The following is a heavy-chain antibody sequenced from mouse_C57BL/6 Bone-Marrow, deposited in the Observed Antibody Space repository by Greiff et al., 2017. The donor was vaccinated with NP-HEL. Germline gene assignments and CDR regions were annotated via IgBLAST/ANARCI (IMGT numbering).Heavy chain of an antibody. CDR1: GFTFSDYY. CDR2: ISNGGGST. D-gene: IGHD1-1*01. CDR3: ARQPGYYGSSYWYFDV. J-gene: IGHJ1*03. V-gene: IGHV5-12*01. Sequence: EVKLVESGGGLVQPGGSLKLSCAASGFTFSDYYMYWVRQTPEKRLEWVAYISNGGGSTYYPDTVKGRFTISRDNAKNTLYLQMSRLKSEDTAMYYCARQPGYYGSSYWYFDVWGTGTTVTVSS.